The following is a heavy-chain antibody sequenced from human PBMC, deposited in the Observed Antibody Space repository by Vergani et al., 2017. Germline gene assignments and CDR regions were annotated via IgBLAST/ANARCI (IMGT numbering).Heavy chain of an antibody. D-gene: IGHD2-15*01. V-gene: IGHV4-38-2*02. J-gene: IGHJ4*02. CDR3: ARGRGYCSGGSCYGDY. CDR1: GYSIRSGYY. Sequence: QVQLQESGPGLVKPSETLSLTCTVSGYSIRSGYYWGWIRQPPGKGLEWIASIYHSGSTYYNPSLKSRVTISVDTSKNQFSLKLSSVTAADTAVYYCARGRGYCSGGSCYGDYWGQGTLVTVSS. CDR2: IYHSGST.